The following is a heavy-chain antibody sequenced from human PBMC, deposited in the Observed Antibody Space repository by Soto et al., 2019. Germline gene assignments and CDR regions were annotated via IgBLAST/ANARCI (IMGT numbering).Heavy chain of an antibody. D-gene: IGHD3-3*02. J-gene: IGHJ6*02. CDR3: ARAILLLQGDGVAFLESYYDYYGMDV. CDR1: GYSISSGYY. CDR2: IYHSGST. Sequence: SETLSLTCAVSGYSISSGYYWGWIRQPPGKGLEWIGSIYHSGSTYYNPSLKSRVTISVDTSKNQFSLKLSSVTAADTAVYYCARAILLLQGDGVAFLESYYDYYGMDVWGQGTTVTVSS. V-gene: IGHV4-38-2*01.